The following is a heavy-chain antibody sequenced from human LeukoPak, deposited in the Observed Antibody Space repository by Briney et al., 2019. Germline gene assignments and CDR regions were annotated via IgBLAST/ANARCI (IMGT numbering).Heavy chain of an antibody. CDR1: GYSFTSYW. V-gene: IGHV5-51*01. CDR2: LYSGDSDT. Sequence: GESLKISCKGSGYSFTSYWIGWGLQMPGKSLEWMGVLYSGDSDTRYSPSFQSQVTISADKSNSTAYLQWSSLKASDTAMYYCARLLYYYDSSGYYPGGFDYWGQGTLVTVSS. D-gene: IGHD3-22*01. J-gene: IGHJ4*02. CDR3: ARLLYYYDSSGYYPGGFDY.